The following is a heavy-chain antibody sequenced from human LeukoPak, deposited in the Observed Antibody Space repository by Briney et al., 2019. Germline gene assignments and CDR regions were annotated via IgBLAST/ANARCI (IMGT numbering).Heavy chain of an antibody. V-gene: IGHV3-21*01. CDR3: ASYSSGSYSFDF. CDR2: ISSSSSYI. J-gene: IGHJ4*02. D-gene: IGHD1-26*01. Sequence: PGGSLRLSCAASGFTFSSYSMNWVRQAPGKGLEWVSSISSSSSYIYYADSVKGRFTISRDNAKNSLYLQMNSLRAEDTAMYYCASYSSGSYSFDFWGQGTLVTVSS. CDR1: GFTFSSYS.